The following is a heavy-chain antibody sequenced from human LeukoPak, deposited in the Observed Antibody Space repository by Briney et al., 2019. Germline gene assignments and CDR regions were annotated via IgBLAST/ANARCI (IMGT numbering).Heavy chain of an antibody. J-gene: IGHJ4*02. Sequence: GASVKVSCKVFGYTLTELSMHWVRQPPGKGLKWMEGFDPEDGETIYAQKFQGRVTMTEDTSTDTAYMELSSLRSEDTAVYYCATGRYSSSWYYFDYWGQGTLVTVSS. V-gene: IGHV1-24*01. CDR1: GYTLTELS. CDR2: FDPEDGET. CDR3: ATGRYSSSWYYFDY. D-gene: IGHD6-13*01.